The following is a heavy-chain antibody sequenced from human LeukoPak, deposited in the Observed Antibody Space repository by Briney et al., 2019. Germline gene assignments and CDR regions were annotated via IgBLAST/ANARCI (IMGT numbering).Heavy chain of an antibody. J-gene: IGHJ4*02. CDR1: GGSISPYY. CDR2: IYYSGST. Sequence: PSETLSLTCTFSGGSISPYYWSWIRQPPGKGLEWIGNIYYSGSTNYNPSLKSRVTISVDASKNQFSLKVTSVTAADTAIYYCSRGGSAYGLDSWGQGTLLTVSS. CDR3: SRGGSAYGLDS. V-gene: IGHV4-59*01. D-gene: IGHD3-10*01.